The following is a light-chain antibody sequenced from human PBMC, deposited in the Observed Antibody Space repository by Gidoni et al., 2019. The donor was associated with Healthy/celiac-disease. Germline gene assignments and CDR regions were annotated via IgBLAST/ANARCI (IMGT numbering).Light chain of an antibody. V-gene: IGKV1-17*01. J-gene: IGKJ4*01. CDR2: AAS. Sequence: DFQMTQPPSPLSASVGERVTITCRTSQGSRNDLGWYQQTPGRAPKRLIYAASSVQSGVPSSFSGSGSGTEFTLTISSLQPEDFATYCCLQHNSYPLTFGGGTKVEIK. CDR1: QGSRND. CDR3: LQHNSYPLT.